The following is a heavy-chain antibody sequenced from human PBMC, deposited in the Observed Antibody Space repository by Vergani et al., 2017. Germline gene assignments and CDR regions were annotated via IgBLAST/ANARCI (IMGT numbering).Heavy chain of an antibody. D-gene: IGHD3/OR15-3a*01. CDR2: ISSSSSYI. CDR1: GFTFNQYG. V-gene: IGHV3-21*01. CDR3: ARQGGTGY. Sequence: VQLVESGGGVVQPGRSLRLSCAASGFTFNQYGMHWVRQAPGKGLEWVSSISSSSSYIYYADSVKGRFTISRDNAKNSLYLQMNSLRAEDTAVYYCARQGGTGYWGQGTLVTVSS. J-gene: IGHJ4*02.